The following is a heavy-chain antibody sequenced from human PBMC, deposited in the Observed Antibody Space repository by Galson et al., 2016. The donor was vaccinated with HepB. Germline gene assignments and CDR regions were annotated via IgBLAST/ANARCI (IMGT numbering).Heavy chain of an antibody. CDR1: GFTFSSYG. CDR2: ISGSGDRR. D-gene: IGHD2-2*01. Sequence: SLRLSCAASGFTFSSYGMHWVRQAPGKGLEWVSVISGSGDRRYYADSVKGRFIISRDNSKNTVYLQMNSLRVEDTAVYYCAKDLDIVVVPSAIDYWGQGTLVTVSS. V-gene: IGHV3-23*01. J-gene: IGHJ4*02. CDR3: AKDLDIVVVPSAIDY.